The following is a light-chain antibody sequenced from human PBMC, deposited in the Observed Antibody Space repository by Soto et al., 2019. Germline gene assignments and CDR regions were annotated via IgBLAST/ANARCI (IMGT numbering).Light chain of an antibody. CDR1: SSDVGGYNL. Sequence: QSVLTQPASVSGSPGQSITISCTGTSSDVGGYNLVSWYQQHPDKAPKLMIYDVSNRPSGVSNRFSGSKSGNTASLTISGLQAEDEADYYCSSYTSSSTVVFGGGTKVTVL. V-gene: IGLV2-14*01. CDR2: DVS. CDR3: SSYTSSSTVV. J-gene: IGLJ2*01.